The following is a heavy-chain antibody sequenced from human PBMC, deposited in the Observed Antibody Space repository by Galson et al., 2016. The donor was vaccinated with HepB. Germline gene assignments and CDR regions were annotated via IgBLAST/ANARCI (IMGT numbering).Heavy chain of an antibody. CDR2: IKTSGDTI. CDR3: ARTWRQNSFDF. D-gene: IGHD1-7*01. J-gene: IGHJ4*02. CDR1: GFSFRDYG. Sequence: SLRLSCAVSGFSFRDYGMSWVRQAPGHAPEWVAFIKTSGDTIHYADSAKGRFTISSDNVKNSLSLDMSSLRVEDTAVYYCARTWRQNSFDFWGQGTLVTVSS. V-gene: IGHV3-11*04.